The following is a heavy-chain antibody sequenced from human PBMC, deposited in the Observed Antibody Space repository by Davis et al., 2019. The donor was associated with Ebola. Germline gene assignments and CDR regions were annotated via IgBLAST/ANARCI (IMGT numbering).Heavy chain of an antibody. D-gene: IGHD6-19*01. Sequence: MPSETLSLTCAVSGGSISSSNWWSWVRPPPGKGLEWIGAIYHSGSTNYNPSLKSRVTISVDKSKNQFSLKLSPVTAADTAVYYCARVGSGWYFDYWGQGTLVTVSS. CDR3: ARVGSGWYFDY. CDR1: GGSISSSNW. J-gene: IGHJ4*02. CDR2: IYHSGST. V-gene: IGHV4-4*02.